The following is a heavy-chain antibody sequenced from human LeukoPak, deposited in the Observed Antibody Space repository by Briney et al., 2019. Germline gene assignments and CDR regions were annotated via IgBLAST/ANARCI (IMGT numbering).Heavy chain of an antibody. Sequence: GASVKVSCKASGYTFTNYYMHWVRQAPGQGLEWMGIINPSDGKTSYAQKFQGRATITADKSTSTAYMELSSLRSEDTAVYYCAVLRYFDWLTQYYMDVWGKGTTVTVSS. CDR2: INPSDGKT. D-gene: IGHD3-9*01. J-gene: IGHJ6*03. CDR3: AVLRYFDWLTQYYMDV. V-gene: IGHV1-46*01. CDR1: GYTFTNYY.